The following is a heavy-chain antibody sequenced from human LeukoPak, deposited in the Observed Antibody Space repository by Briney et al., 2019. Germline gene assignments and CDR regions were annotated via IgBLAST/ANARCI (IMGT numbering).Heavy chain of an antibody. J-gene: IGHJ6*04. V-gene: IGHV1-69*13. D-gene: IGHD3-10*01. CDR1: GGTFSSYA. CDR3: ARSFGSGSPWDYYYYGMDV. CDR2: IIPIFGTA. Sequence: ASVKVSCKASGGTFSSYAISWVRQAPGQRLEWMGGIIPIFGTANYAQKFQGRVTITADESTSTAYMELSSLRSEDTAVYYCARSFGSGSPWDYYYYGMDVWGKGTTVTVSS.